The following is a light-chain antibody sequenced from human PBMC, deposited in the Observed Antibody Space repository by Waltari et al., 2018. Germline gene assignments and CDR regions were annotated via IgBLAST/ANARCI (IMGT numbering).Light chain of an antibody. J-gene: IGKJ1*01. CDR3: LQYYSTPRT. V-gene: IGKV4-1*01. CDR2: WAF. CDR1: QSVLYSSNNKNY. Sequence: DIVMTQSPDSLAVSLGERATVNCKSSQSVLYSSNNKNYLAWYQQKPGQPPKLLIYWAFTRESGVPDRFSGSGSGTDFTLTISSLQAEDVAVYYCLQYYSTPRTFGQGTKVEIK.